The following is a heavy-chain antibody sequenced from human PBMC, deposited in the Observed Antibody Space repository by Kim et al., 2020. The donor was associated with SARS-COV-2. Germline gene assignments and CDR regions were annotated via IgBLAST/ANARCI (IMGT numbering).Heavy chain of an antibody. CDR1: GFTFREYD. Sequence: GGSLRLSCATSGFTFREYDMSWFRQAPGKGLEWVGFIRSTVHGGATEYAASVKGKLTIPRDDYRSIAYLQMNSLQTEDTAVYYCSRGLYDYWVQGTLVTV. J-gene: IGHJ4*02. CDR3: SRGLYDY. V-gene: IGHV3-49*03. D-gene: IGHD3-10*01. CDR2: IRSTVHGGAT.